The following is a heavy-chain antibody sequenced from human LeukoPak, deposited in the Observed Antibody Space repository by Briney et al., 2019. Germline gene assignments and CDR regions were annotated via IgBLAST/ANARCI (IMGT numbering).Heavy chain of an antibody. CDR3: AKDLVVGAIAYYYYYGMDV. Sequence: GGSLRLSCAASGFTFSSYGMHWVRQAPGKGLEWVVVISYDGSNKYYADSVKGRFTISRDNSKNTLYLQMNSLRAEDTAVYYCAKDLVVGAIAYYYYYGMDVWGQGTTVTVSS. V-gene: IGHV3-30*18. D-gene: IGHD1-26*01. CDR2: ISYDGSNK. CDR1: GFTFSSYG. J-gene: IGHJ6*02.